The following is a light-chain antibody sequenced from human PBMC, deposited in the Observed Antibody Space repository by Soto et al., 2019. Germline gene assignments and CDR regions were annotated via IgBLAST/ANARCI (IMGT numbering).Light chain of an antibody. CDR2: RSD. V-gene: IGLV1-44*01. CDR3: AAWDDSRYGVV. J-gene: IGLJ2*01. Sequence: QSVLTQSPSASGTPGQRVTIPCSGGTSNIGSNNVNWYRHVPGTAPKLLIFRSDQRPSGVPDRFSGSRSGTSASLVINGLQSGDEAHYYCAAWDDSRYGVVFGGGTKLTVL. CDR1: TSNIGSNN.